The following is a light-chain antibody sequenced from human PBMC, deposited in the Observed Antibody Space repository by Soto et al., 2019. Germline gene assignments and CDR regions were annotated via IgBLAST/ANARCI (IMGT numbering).Light chain of an antibody. CDR3: QQRSNWPRTWT. CDR1: QSVSSY. CDR2: DAS. Sequence: EIVLTQSPATLSLSPGERATLSCRASQSVSSYLAWYQQKPGQAPRLLIYDASNRATGIPARFSGSGSGTDFTLTISSLEPEDFAVYYCQQRSNWPRTWTFGQVTKVEIK. V-gene: IGKV3-11*01. J-gene: IGKJ1*01.